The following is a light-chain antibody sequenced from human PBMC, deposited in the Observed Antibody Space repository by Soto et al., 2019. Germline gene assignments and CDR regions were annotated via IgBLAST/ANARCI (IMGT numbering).Light chain of an antibody. CDR3: QQSYSAPPT. Sequence: DIQMTQSPSSLSASLGDRVTVSCRASQSISNYLNWYQQKPGKAPKLLIYAASSLQSGVPSRFSGSGSGTDFTLTISSLQPEDFATYHCQQSYSAPPTFGQGTKVDI. CDR1: QSISNY. J-gene: IGKJ1*01. CDR2: AAS. V-gene: IGKV1-39*01.